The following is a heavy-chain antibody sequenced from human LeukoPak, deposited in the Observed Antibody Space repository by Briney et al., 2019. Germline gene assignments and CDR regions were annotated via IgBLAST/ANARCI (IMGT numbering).Heavy chain of an antibody. D-gene: IGHD6-19*01. CDR1: GFTFSSYS. J-gene: IGHJ5*02. V-gene: IGHV3-21*01. CDR3: ARDLGLWLVRANWFDP. CDR2: ISSSSSYI. Sequence: GGSLRLSCAASGFTFSSYSMNWVRQAPGKGLEWVSSISSSSSYIYYADSVKGRFTISRDNAKNSLYLQMNSLRAEDTAVYYCARDLGLWLVRANWFDPWGQGTLVTVSS.